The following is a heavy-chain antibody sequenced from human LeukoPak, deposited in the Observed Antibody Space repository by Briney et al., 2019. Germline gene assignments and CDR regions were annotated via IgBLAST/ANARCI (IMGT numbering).Heavy chain of an antibody. CDR1: GGSISCGDYY. J-gene: IGHJ4*02. V-gene: IGHV4-30-4*01. CDR3: ARAYCGGDCYPLDY. CDR2: IFYSGNT. Sequence: SETLSLTCTVSGGSISCGDYYWSWIRQPPGKGLKWIGYIFYSGNTYYNPSLKSRVTISVDKSKNQFSLKLSSVTAADTAVYYCARAYCGGDCYPLDYWGQGTLVTVSS. D-gene: IGHD2-21*02.